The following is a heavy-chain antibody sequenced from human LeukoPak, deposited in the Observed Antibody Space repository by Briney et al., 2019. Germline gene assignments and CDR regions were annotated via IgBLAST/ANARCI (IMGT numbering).Heavy chain of an antibody. CDR3: ARGHSGSYQFDY. J-gene: IGHJ4*02. CDR1: GYTFTGYY. V-gene: IGHV1-2*02. Sequence: HWASVKVSCKASGYTFTGYYMHWVRQAPGQGLEWMGWINPNSGGTNYAQKFQGRVTMTRDTSISTAYMELSRLRCDDTAVYYCARGHSGSYQFDYWGQGTLVTVSS. CDR2: INPNSGGT. D-gene: IGHD1-26*01.